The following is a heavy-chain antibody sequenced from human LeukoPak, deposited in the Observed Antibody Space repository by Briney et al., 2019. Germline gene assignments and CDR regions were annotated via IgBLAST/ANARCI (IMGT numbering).Heavy chain of an antibody. D-gene: IGHD1-26*01. J-gene: IGHJ4*02. CDR2: IDYSGST. V-gene: IGHV4-59*01. CDR1: GGSISSYY. CDR3: ARGIVGASAAFDY. Sequence: PSETLSLTYTVAGGSISSYYWSWIRQPPGNGLEWIGYIDYSGSTNYNPSLKSRVTISVDTSKNQFSLKLSSVTAADTAVYYCARGIVGASAAFDYWGQGTLVTVSS.